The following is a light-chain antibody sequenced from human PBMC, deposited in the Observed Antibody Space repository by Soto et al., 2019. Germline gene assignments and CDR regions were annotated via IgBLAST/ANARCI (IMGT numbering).Light chain of an antibody. CDR1: SSDVGIYNL. CDR3: CSYAGSTTFVV. V-gene: IGLV2-23*03. CDR2: EGV. Sequence: QSALTQPASVSGSRGQSITISCTGTSSDVGIYNLVSWYQHHPGKAPKLMIYEGVKRPSGVSNRFSGSKSGNTASLTISGLQAEDEAVYYCCSYAGSTTFVVFGGGTKMTVL. J-gene: IGLJ2*01.